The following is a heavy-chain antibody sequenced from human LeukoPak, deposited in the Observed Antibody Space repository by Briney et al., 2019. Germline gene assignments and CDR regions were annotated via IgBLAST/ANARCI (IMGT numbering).Heavy chain of an antibody. J-gene: IGHJ6*02. V-gene: IGHV3-72*01. CDR1: GFTFSDHY. CDR3: ARHKVQSESSGYRRYGMDV. D-gene: IGHD3-22*01. Sequence: GGSLRLSCAASGFTFSDHYMDWVRQAPGKGLEWVGRGRNKASGYTTEYAASVRGRFTISRDDSENSLDLQMNSLRAEDTAVYYCARHKVQSESSGYRRYGMDVWGQGTTVTVFS. CDR2: GRNKASGYTT.